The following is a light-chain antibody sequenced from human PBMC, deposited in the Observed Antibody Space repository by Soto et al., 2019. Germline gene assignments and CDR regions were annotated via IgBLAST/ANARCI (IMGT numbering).Light chain of an antibody. CDR2: EAS. CDR1: QSISSY. J-gene: IGKJ4*01. Sequence: DLQMTQSPSSLSASVGDRVTITCRASQSISSYLYWYQQKPGKVPKLLIYEASSLQSGVPSRFSGSGSGTDFTLTISSLQPEDFATYYCQQSYSTPLTFGGGTKVEIK. CDR3: QQSYSTPLT. V-gene: IGKV1-39*01.